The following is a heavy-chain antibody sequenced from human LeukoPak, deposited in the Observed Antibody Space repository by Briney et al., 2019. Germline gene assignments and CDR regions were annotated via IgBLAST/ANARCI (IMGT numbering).Heavy chain of an antibody. Sequence: ASVKASCKASGGTFSSYAISWVRQAPGQGLEWMGGIIPIFGTAKYAQKFQGGVTITADESTSTAYLELNSLRSEDTAVYYCAFLAHIVTTTRGDFDYWGQGTLVTVSS. CDR3: AFLAHIVTTTRGDFDY. V-gene: IGHV1-69*01. D-gene: IGHD5-12*01. CDR2: IIPIFGTA. CDR1: GGTFSSYA. J-gene: IGHJ4*02.